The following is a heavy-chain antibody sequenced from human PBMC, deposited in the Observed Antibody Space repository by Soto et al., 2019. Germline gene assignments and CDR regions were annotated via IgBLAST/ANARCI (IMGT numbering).Heavy chain of an antibody. CDR3: ARHPKTSIAAAEPYYYYYGMDV. CDR2: IDPSDSYT. D-gene: IGHD6-13*01. CDR1: GYSFTSYW. V-gene: IGHV5-10-1*01. J-gene: IGHJ6*02. Sequence: PGESLKISCKGSGYSFTSYWISWVRQMPGKGLEWMGRIDPSDSYTNYSPSFQGHVTISADKSISTAYLQWSSLKASDTAMYYCARHPKTSIAAAEPYYYYYGMDVWGQGTTVTVSS.